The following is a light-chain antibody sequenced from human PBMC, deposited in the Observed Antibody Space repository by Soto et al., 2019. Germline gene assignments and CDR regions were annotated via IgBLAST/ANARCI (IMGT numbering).Light chain of an antibody. V-gene: IGLV1-40*01. J-gene: IGLJ1*01. CDR2: GDS. Sequence: QSVLTQPPSVSGAPGQRVTISCTGSSSNIGAGYHVHWYQQLPRAAPKLLIFGDSNRPSGVPDRFSGSKSGTSASLAITGLQADDEADYYCQSSDSRLSGSDVFGTGTKVTVL. CDR1: SSNIGAGYH. CDR3: QSSDSRLSGSDV.